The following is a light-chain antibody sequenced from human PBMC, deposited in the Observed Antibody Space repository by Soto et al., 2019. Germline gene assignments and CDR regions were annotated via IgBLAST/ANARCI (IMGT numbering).Light chain of an antibody. J-gene: IGKJ5*01. V-gene: IGKV3-11*01. Sequence: EIVFTQYPAPLSFSPGERATLFRRALQSVSSYLAWYQQKPGQAPRLLIYDASNRATGIPARFSGSGSGTDFTLTISSLEPEDFAVYYCQQRSNWPPSITFGQGTRLEIK. CDR3: QQRSNWPPSIT. CDR2: DAS. CDR1: QSVSSY.